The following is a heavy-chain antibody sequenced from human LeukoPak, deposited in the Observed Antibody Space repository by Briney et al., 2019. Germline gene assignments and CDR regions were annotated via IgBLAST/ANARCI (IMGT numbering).Heavy chain of an antibody. J-gene: IGHJ4*02. CDR3: AKDPYYGSGTLYPTFDY. V-gene: IGHV3-23*01. CDR1: GFTFSSYA. CDR2: ISGNGGST. D-gene: IGHD3-10*01. Sequence: GGSLRLSCAVSGFTFSSYAMSWVRQAPGKGLEWVSSISGNGGSTYYPDSVRGRLTISRDNSRSTLFLQMNSLRAEDTAVYYCAKDPYYGSGTLYPTFDYWGQGTLVTVSS.